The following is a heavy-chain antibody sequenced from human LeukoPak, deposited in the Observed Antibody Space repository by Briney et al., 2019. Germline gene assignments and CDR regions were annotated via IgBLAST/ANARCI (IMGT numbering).Heavy chain of an antibody. V-gene: IGHV1-24*01. J-gene: IGHJ4*02. CDR2: FGHEDGET. CDR1: GSTLSQIS. CDR3: ATGAIVFDY. Sequence: ASVKVSCKVSGSTLSQISIDWVRQAPGKGLEWMGTFGHEDGETIYAQEFQGRFNMTVDTAADTAYMEVSSLMSEDTAIYYCATGAIVFDYWGQGTLVIVSS. D-gene: IGHD2/OR15-2a*01.